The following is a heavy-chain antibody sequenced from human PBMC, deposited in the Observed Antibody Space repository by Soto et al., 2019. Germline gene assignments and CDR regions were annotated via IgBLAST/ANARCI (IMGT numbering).Heavy chain of an antibody. CDR3: ARVQVGATRDYYYYGMDV. D-gene: IGHD1-26*01. CDR1: GGSISSYY. Sequence: SETLSLTCTVSGGSISSYYWSWIRQPPGKGLEWIGYIYYSGSTSYNPSLKSRVTISVDTSKNQFSLKLSSVTAADTAVYYCARVQVGATRDYYYYGMDVWGQGTTVTVSS. J-gene: IGHJ6*02. V-gene: IGHV4-59*01. CDR2: IYYSGST.